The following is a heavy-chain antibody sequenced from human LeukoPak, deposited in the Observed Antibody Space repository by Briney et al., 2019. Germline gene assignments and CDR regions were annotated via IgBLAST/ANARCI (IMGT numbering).Heavy chain of an antibody. CDR3: ARDRALQVERRGEAY. D-gene: IGHD1-1*01. J-gene: IGHJ4*02. CDR2: IYSGGNT. CDR1: GFTVSSNY. V-gene: IGHV3-66*02. Sequence: GGSLRLSCAASGFTVSSNYMSWVRQAPGKGLEWVSVIYSGGNTYYADSVEGRFTISRDNSKNMLYLQLSSLRAEDTAVYYCARDRALQVERRGEAYWGQGTLVTVSS.